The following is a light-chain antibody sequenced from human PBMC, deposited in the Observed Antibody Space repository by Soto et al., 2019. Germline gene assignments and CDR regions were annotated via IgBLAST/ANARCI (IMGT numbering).Light chain of an antibody. CDR2: EVN. V-gene: IGLV2-8*01. CDR1: SSDVGFYNY. Sequence: QSVLTQPPSASGSPGQSVTISCTGTSSDVGFYNYVSWYQQHPDKAPQLMIYEVNKRPSGVPDRFPGSKSGNTASLTVSGLQTDDEADYYCTSYAGYNNPVVFGGGTQLTVL. J-gene: IGLJ3*02. CDR3: TSYAGYNNPVV.